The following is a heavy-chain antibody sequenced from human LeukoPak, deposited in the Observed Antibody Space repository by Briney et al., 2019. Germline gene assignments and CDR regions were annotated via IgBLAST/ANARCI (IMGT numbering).Heavy chain of an antibody. J-gene: IGHJ4*02. CDR3: ARAWLRLNPYFDY. Sequence: ASVKVSCKASGYTFSGYYIHWVRQAPGQGLEWLGWINPHTGDTYHAQKFQGRVTMTRDASVNTAYMQLSRLKSDDTAIYYCARAWLRLNPYFDYWGQGTLVTVSS. V-gene: IGHV1-2*02. CDR2: INPHTGDT. CDR1: GYTFSGYY. D-gene: IGHD5-12*01.